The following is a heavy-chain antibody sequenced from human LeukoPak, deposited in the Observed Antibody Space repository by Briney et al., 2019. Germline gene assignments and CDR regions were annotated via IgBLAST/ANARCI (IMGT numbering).Heavy chain of an antibody. Sequence: GGSLRLSCAASGFTFSSYAMSWVHQAPGKGLEWVSAISGSGGSTYYADSVKGRFTISRDNSKNTLYLQMNSLRAEDTAVYYCARDQYYDFWSGYYTGFTNDYWGQGTLVTVSS. V-gene: IGHV3-23*01. D-gene: IGHD3-3*01. CDR2: ISGSGGST. J-gene: IGHJ4*02. CDR1: GFTFSSYA. CDR3: ARDQYYDFWSGYYTGFTNDY.